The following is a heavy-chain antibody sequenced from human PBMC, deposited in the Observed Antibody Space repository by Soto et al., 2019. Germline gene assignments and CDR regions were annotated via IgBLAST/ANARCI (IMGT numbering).Heavy chain of an antibody. Sequence: SETVALTCAVYGGSVRGSYWRWVRQPPGKGLEWIGEINDSGSTKYNPSLKSRVTMSVDTSKNHFSLILSSVTVADTAVYYCARHVGNYGDWAFEFWGPGNLVTVSS. D-gene: IGHD3-10*01. CDR1: GGSVRGSY. J-gene: IGHJ4*02. V-gene: IGHV4-34*01. CDR2: INDSGST. CDR3: ARHVGNYGDWAFEF.